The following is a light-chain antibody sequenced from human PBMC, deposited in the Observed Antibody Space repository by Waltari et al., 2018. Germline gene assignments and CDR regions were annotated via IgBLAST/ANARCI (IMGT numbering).Light chain of an antibody. CDR2: RAS. CDR3: QQHGTLPAT. Sequence: EIVLTQPPGTASLSPGGRVTLSCSASQTVGSSSLAWYQQKPGQAPRLVLYRASRRATGIPDRFSGSGSGTDFSLTISRLEPEDFAVYYCQQHGTLPATFGQGTKVEIK. J-gene: IGKJ1*01. V-gene: IGKV3-20*01. CDR1: QTVGSSS.